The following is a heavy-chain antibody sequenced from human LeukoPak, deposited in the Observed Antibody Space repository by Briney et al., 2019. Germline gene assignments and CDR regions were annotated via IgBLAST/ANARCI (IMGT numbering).Heavy chain of an antibody. V-gene: IGHV1-2*02. D-gene: IGHD6-13*01. CDR3: ARLAAADPFDY. CDR1: GYTFTGYH. J-gene: IGHJ4*02. CDR2: INPNSGGT. Sequence: ASVKVSCKASGYTFTGYHMHWVRQAPGQGLEWTGWINPNSGGTNYAQKFQGRVTMTRDTSISTAYMELSRLRSDDTAVYYCARLAAADPFDYWGQGTLVTVSS.